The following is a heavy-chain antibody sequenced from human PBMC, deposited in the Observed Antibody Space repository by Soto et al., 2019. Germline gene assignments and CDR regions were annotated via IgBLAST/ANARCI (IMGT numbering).Heavy chain of an antibody. CDR1: GFTFSSYN. Sequence: EVQLVESGGGLVKPGGSLRLSCAASGFTFSSYNMNWVRQAPGKGLEWVSSLSSSSSYIYYADSVKGRFTISRDNAKNSLYLQMNRLRAEDTAVYYCAGGGIMYGDYRRLDVWGKGTTVTVSS. CDR3: AGGGIMYGDYRRLDV. J-gene: IGHJ6*04. V-gene: IGHV3-21*01. CDR2: LSSSSSYI. D-gene: IGHD4-17*01.